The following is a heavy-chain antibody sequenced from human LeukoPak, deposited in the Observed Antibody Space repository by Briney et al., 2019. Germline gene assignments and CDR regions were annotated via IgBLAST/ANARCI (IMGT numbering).Heavy chain of an antibody. J-gene: IGHJ5*02. CDR1: GGSISSGSYY. CDR2: IYTSGST. CDR3: ARGHRDSSSDFGRDWFGWFDP. D-gene: IGHD3-9*01. V-gene: IGHV4-61*02. Sequence: SETLCLTCTVSGGSISSGSYYWSWIRQPAGKGLEWIGRIYTSGSTNYNPSLKSRVTISVDTSKNQFSLKLSSVTAAGTAVYYCARGHRDSSSDFGRDWFGWFDPWGQGTLVTVSS.